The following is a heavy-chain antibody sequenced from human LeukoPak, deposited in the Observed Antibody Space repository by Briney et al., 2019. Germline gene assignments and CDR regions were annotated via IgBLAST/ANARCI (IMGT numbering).Heavy chain of an antibody. D-gene: IGHD6-6*01. V-gene: IGHV1-69*05. CDR3: ARDLGEYSSSSVAADY. J-gene: IGHJ4*02. CDR1: GGTFSSYA. CDR2: IIPIFGTA. Sequence: SVKVSCKASGGTFSSYAISWVRQAPGQGLEWMGGIIPIFGTANYAQKFQGRVTITTDESTSTAYMELSSLRSEDTAVYYCARDLGEYSSSSVAADYWGQGTLVTVSS.